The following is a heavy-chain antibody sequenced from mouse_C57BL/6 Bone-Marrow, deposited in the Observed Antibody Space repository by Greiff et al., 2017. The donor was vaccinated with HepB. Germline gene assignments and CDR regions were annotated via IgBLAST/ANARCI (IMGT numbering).Heavy chain of an antibody. D-gene: IGHD2-13*01. CDR1: GFSLSTFGMG. CDR2: IWWDDDK. CDR3: ARSDWGYAMDY. J-gene: IGHJ4*01. Sequence: QVTLKVSGPGLLQPSQPLSLTCSFSGFSLSTFGMGVGWIRQPSGQGLEWLAHIWWDDDKYYNPALKSLLTISKDTSKNQVFLKIANVDTADTATYSCARSDWGYAMDYWGQGTSVTVSS. V-gene: IGHV8-8*01.